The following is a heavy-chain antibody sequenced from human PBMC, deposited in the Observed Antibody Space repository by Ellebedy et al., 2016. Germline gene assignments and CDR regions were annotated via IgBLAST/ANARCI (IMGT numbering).Heavy chain of an antibody. D-gene: IGHD1-14*01. V-gene: IGHV3-66*01. CDR1: GFTVSSNY. CDR3: ARGNAIPGPEPLDN. CDR2: LYSGGTI. J-gene: IGHJ4*02. Sequence: GGSLRLSCAASGFTVSSNYMSWVRQAPGKGLEWVAALYSGGTILYADSVKSRFTISRDNIKNTLYLQMNSLRAEDTAIYYCARGNAIPGPEPLDNWGQGTLVTVSS.